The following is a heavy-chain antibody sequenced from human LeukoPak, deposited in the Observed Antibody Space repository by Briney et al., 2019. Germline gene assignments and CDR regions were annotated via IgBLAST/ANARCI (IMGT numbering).Heavy chain of an antibody. CDR2: ISASGGST. Sequence: GESLRLSCAASGFTFSSYAMSWVRQAPGKGLEWVSAISASGGSTYYADSVKGRSTISRDNSKNTLSLQMDSLRAEDTAVYYCAKRIAAAGPYSDSWGQGTLVTVSS. CDR1: GFTFSSYA. V-gene: IGHV3-23*01. D-gene: IGHD6-13*01. CDR3: AKRIAAAGPYSDS. J-gene: IGHJ4*02.